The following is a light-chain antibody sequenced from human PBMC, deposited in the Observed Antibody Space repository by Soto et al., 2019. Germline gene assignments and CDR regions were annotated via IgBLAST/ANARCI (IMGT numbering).Light chain of an antibody. CDR3: QHYSSSPPSYT. J-gene: IGKJ2*01. CDR2: GAS. Sequence: EIVLTQSPGTLSLSPGERATLSCRASQSVDSSMLAWYQQKLGQAPRLLMYGASSRATGTPDRFSGSGSGTDFTLTISRLEPEDFALYYCQHYSSSPPSYTFGQGTKLEI. CDR1: QSVDSSM. V-gene: IGKV3-20*01.